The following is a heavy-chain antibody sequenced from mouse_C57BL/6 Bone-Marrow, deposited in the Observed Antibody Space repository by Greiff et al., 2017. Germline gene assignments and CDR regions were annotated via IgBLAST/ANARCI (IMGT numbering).Heavy chain of an antibody. J-gene: IGHJ3*01. Sequence: EVKLQQSGPELVKPGASVKISCKASGYTFTDYYMNWVKQSHGKSLEWIGDINPNNGGTSYNQKFKGKATLTVDKSSSTAYMELRSLTSEDSAVYYCARVSGTWFAYWGQGTLVTVSA. D-gene: IGHD6-2*01. CDR2: INPNNGGT. CDR3: ARVSGTWFAY. V-gene: IGHV1-26*01. CDR1: GYTFTDYY.